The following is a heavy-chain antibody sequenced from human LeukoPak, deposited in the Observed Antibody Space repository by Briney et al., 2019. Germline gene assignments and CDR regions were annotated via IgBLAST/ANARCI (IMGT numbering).Heavy chain of an antibody. V-gene: IGHV3-15*01. D-gene: IGHD1-1*01. Sequence: GGSLRLSCAASGFTFNDAWLSWVRQPPGKGLEWVGRIKSRADGGTTDYAAPVTGRFSVSRDDSKKTLYLQMNSLKTEDTAVYYCATGTGRSDFDYWGQGILVTVSS. CDR3: ATGTGRSDFDY. CDR1: GFTFNDAW. CDR2: IKSRADGGTT. J-gene: IGHJ4*02.